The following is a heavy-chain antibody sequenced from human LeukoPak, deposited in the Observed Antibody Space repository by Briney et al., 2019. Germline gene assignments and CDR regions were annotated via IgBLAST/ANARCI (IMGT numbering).Heavy chain of an antibody. CDR2: INHSGST. D-gene: IGHD3-10*01. Sequence: SETLSLTCAVYGGSFSGYYWSWIRQPPGKGLEWIGEINHSGSTNYNPSLKSRVTISVDTSKNQFSLKLSSVTAADTAVYYCARVAGSGSYYKFGLWWFGPWGQGTLVTVSS. CDR3: ARVAGSGSYYKFGLWWFGP. J-gene: IGHJ5*02. CDR1: GGSFSGYY. V-gene: IGHV4-34*01.